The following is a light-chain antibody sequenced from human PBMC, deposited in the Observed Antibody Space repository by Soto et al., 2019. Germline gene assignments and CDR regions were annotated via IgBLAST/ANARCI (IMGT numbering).Light chain of an antibody. CDR3: QQSYSYPRT. J-gene: IGKJ3*01. V-gene: IGKV1-9*01. Sequence: IQLTQSPSSLSASVGDRVTITCRASQGISSYLAWYQQKPGKAPKLLIYAASTLQSGVPSRFSGSGSGTDLVLTISSLQPEDFAIYYCQQSYSYPRTFGPGTKVDFK. CDR2: AAS. CDR1: QGISSY.